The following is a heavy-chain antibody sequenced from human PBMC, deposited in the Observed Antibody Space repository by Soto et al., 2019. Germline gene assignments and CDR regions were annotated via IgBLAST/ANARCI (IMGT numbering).Heavy chain of an antibody. Sequence: SETLSLTCTVSGGSISSSSYYWVWIRQPPGKGLDWIGTIYYSGSTYYNPSLKSRVTISVDKPKNQFSLKLSSVTAADTAVYYCARLDYYDSSGYYPKGYHFDYWGQGTLVTVSS. V-gene: IGHV4-39*07. J-gene: IGHJ4*02. CDR1: GGSISSSSYY. D-gene: IGHD3-22*01. CDR3: ARLDYYDSSGYYPKGYHFDY. CDR2: IYYSGST.